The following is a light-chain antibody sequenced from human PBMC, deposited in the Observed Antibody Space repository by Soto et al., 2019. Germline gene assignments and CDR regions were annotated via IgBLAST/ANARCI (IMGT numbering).Light chain of an antibody. CDR1: QSITNY. V-gene: IGKV1-39*01. CDR3: QQSYTTPWT. Sequence: DIQMTQSPSSLSASVGDRVTITCRASQSITNYLNWYQQKPGKAPKVLIYTASSLQSGVPSRFSGSGSGTDFTLTISGVQPDDFATYYCQQSYTTPWTFGQGTKVAIK. J-gene: IGKJ1*01. CDR2: TAS.